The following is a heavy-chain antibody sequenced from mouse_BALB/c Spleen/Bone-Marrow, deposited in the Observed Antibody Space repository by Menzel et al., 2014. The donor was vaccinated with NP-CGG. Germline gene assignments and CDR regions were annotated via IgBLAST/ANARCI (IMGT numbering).Heavy chain of an antibody. CDR3: ARVTMITTDYAMDY. J-gene: IGHJ4*01. V-gene: IGHV1S81*02. D-gene: IGHD2-4*01. CDR2: INPSNGRT. CDR1: GYTFTSYW. Sequence: VKLMESGAELVKPGASVKLSCKASGYTFTSYWMHWVKQRPGQGLEWIGEINPSNGRTNYNEKFKSKATLTVDKSSSTAYMQLSSLTSEDSAVYYCARVTMITTDYAMDYWGQGTSVTVSS.